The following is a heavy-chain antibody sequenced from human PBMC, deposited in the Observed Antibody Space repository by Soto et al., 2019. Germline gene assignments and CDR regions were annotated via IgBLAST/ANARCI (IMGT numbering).Heavy chain of an antibody. V-gene: IGHV3-15*07. CDR2: IKSKTDGGTT. D-gene: IGHD4-17*01. CDR3: TTDVGYGDVDY. J-gene: IGHJ4*02. Sequence: EVQLVESGGGSVKPGGSLRLSCAASGFTFSNAWMNWVRQAPGKGLEWVGRIKSKTDGGTTDYAAPVKGRFTISRDDSKNTLYLQMNSLKADDTAVYYCTTDVGYGDVDYWGQGTLGTVSS. CDR1: GFTFSNAW.